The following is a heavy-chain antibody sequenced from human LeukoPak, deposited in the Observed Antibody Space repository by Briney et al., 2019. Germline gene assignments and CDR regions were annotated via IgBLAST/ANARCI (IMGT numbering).Heavy chain of an antibody. CDR3: ARVMGVPKSYYYYYMDV. CDR2: INPNSGGT. J-gene: IGHJ6*03. CDR1: GYTFTSYD. D-gene: IGHD3-16*01. V-gene: IGHV1-2*02. Sequence: GASVKVSCKASGYTFTSYDINWVRQATGQGLEWMGWINPNSGGTNYAQKFQGRVTMTRDTSISTAYMELSRLRSDDTAVYYCARVMGVPKSYYYYYMDVWGKGTTVTVSS.